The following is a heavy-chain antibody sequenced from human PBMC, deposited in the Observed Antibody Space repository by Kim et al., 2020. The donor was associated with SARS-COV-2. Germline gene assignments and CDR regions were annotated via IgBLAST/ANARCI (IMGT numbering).Heavy chain of an antibody. CDR3: ARWEELPHYYYYGMDV. J-gene: IGHJ6*02. D-gene: IGHD1-26*01. CDR1: GGTFSSYA. V-gene: IGHV1-69*13. CDR2: IIPIFGTA. Sequence: SVKVSCKASGGTFSSYAISWVRQAPGQGLEWMGGIIPIFGTANYAQKFQGRVTITADESTSTAYMELSSLRSEDTAVYYCARWEELPHYYYYGMDVWGQGTTVTVSS.